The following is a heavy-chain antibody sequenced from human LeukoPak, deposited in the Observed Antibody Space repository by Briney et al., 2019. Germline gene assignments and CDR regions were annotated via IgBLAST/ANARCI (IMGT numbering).Heavy chain of an antibody. CDR2: IYSGGST. D-gene: IGHD3-22*01. CDR3: ARESYGYYDSSGYYFDY. V-gene: IGHV3-53*01. J-gene: IGHJ4*02. CDR1: GFTVSSNY. Sequence: PGGSLRLSCAASGFTVSSNYMSWVRQAPGKGLEWVSVIYSGGSTYYADSVKGRFTISRDNSKNTLYLQMSSLRAEDTAVYYCARESYGYYDSSGYYFDYWGQGTLVTVSS.